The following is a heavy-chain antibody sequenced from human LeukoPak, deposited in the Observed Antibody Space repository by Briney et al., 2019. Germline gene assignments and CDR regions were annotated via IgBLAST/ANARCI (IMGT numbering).Heavy chain of an antibody. J-gene: IGHJ6*03. Sequence: SETLSLTCTVSGYSISSGYYWSWIRQPPGKGLEWIGYIYYSGSTNYNPSLKSRVTISVDTSKNQFSLKLSSVTSADTAVYYCARGGGNGGGWVGHYYYMDVWGKGTTVTVSS. V-gene: IGHV4-61*01. D-gene: IGHD4-23*01. CDR2: IYYSGST. CDR3: ARGGGNGGGWVGHYYYMDV. CDR1: GYSISSGYY.